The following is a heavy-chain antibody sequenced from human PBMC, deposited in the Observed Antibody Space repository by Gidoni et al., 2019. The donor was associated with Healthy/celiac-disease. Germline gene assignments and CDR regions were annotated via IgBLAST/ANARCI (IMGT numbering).Heavy chain of an antibody. CDR2: IWYDGSNK. D-gene: IGHD3-22*01. V-gene: IGHV3-33*01. CDR1: GFPFSSYG. CDR3: ARGFLTYYYDSSGYPQGWFDP. Sequence: QVQLVESGGGVVQPGGSLRLSCAASGFPFSSYGMHWVRQAPGKGLEWVAVIWYDGSNKYYADSVKGRFTISRDNSKNTLYLQMNSLRAEDTAVYYCARGFLTYYYDSSGYPQGWFDPWGQGTLVTVSS. J-gene: IGHJ5*02.